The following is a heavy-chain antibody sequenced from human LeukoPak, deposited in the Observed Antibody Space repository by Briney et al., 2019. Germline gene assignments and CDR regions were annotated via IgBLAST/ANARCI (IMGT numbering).Heavy chain of an antibody. CDR1: GFTFSSYG. D-gene: IGHD1-26*01. Sequence: PGGSLRLSCAASGFTFSSYGMHWVRQAPGKGLEWVAVMWYDGSNKYYADSVKGRFTISRDNSKNTLYLQMNSLRAEDTAVYYCARDRSGSYLGYFDYWGQGTLVTVSS. CDR3: ARDRSGSYLGYFDY. V-gene: IGHV3-33*01. J-gene: IGHJ4*02. CDR2: MWYDGSNK.